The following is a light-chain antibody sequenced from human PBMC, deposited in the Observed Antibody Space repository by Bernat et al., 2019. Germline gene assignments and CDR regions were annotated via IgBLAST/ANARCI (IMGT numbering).Light chain of an antibody. CDR3: QQFSSDWKT. Sequence: DIQMTQSPSTLSASVGDRVTITCRASQSISTWLAWYQQKPGKAPKLLIDRASTLEDGAPSRFSGNGSGTEFTLTISSLQPDDFATYYCQQFSSDWKTFGQGTKVEIK. J-gene: IGKJ1*01. CDR1: QSISTW. V-gene: IGKV1-5*03. CDR2: RAS.